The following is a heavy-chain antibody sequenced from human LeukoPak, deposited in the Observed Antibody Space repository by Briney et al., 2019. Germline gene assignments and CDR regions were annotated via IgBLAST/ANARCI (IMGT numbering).Heavy chain of an antibody. V-gene: IGHV3-23*01. D-gene: IGHD6-13*01. CDR2: ICGSGGST. Sequence: GGSLRLSCAASGFTFSSYAMSWVRQAPGKGLECVSAICGSGGSTYYADAVKGRFTISRDNSKNTLNLQMNSLRAEDTAVYYCAKTIWQLNYHYYYMDVWGKGTTVTVSS. CDR3: AKTIWQLNYHYYYMDV. J-gene: IGHJ6*03. CDR1: GFTFSSYA.